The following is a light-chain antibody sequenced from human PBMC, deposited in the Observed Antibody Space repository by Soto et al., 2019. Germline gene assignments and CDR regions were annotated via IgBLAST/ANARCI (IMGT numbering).Light chain of an antibody. CDR1: SSNIGNTY. CDR3: GTWDSSLSAYV. J-gene: IGLJ1*01. CDR2: DNN. Sequence: QSVLTQPPSVSAAPGQKVTISCSGSSSNIGNTYVSWYQQLPGTAPKLLIYDNNKRPSGIPDRFSDSKSGTSATLAITGLQTGDEADYYCGTWDSSLSAYVFGTGTQLSVL. V-gene: IGLV1-51*01.